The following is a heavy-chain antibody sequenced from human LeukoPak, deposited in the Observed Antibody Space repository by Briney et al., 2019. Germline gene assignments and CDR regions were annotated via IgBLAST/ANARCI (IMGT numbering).Heavy chain of an antibody. CDR2: ISYDGSNK. Sequence: PGGSLRLSCAASGFTFSSYAMHWVRQAPGKGLEWVAVISYDGSNKYYADSVKGRFTISRDNSKNTLHLQMNSLRAEDTAVYYCARVYGGLTTHFDYWGQGTLVTVSS. CDR1: GFTFSSYA. CDR3: ARVYGGLTTHFDY. J-gene: IGHJ4*02. D-gene: IGHD3-10*02. V-gene: IGHV3-30-3*01.